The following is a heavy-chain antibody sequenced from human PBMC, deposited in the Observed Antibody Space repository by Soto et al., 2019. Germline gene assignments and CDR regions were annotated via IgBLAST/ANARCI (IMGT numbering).Heavy chain of an antibody. Sequence: QVQLQQWGAGLLKPSETLSLTCAVYGGSFSGYYWSWIRQPPGKGLEWIGEINHSGSTNYNPSLKSRVTISVDTSKSQCSLKLSSVTAADTAVYYWARGNSYGFDYWGQGTLVTVSS. D-gene: IGHD5-18*01. CDR3: ARGNSYGFDY. CDR2: INHSGST. CDR1: GGSFSGYY. J-gene: IGHJ4*02. V-gene: IGHV4-34*01.